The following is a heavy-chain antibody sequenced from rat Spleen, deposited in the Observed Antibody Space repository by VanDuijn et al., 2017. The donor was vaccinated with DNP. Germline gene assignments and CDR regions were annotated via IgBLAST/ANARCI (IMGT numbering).Heavy chain of an antibody. CDR3: TTDLGRGFAY. D-gene: IGHD1-5*01. CDR2: IFYDGGST. J-gene: IGHJ3*01. Sequence: EVQLVESGGALVQPGRSLKLSCAASGFAFSDYNLAWVRQAPKTGLEWVATIFYDGGSTYYRDSVKGRFTISRDNAKSSLYLQMDSLRSEDTATYYCTTDLGRGFAYWGQGTLVTVSS. V-gene: IGHV5-20*01. CDR1: GFAFSDYN.